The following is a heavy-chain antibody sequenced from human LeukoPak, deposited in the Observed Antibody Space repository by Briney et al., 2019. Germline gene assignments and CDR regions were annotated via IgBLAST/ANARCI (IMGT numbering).Heavy chain of an antibody. CDR3: AKDTTLGDDSSGYYFGGSDY. D-gene: IGHD3-22*01. CDR1: GFTFSSYG. CDR2: ISYDGSNK. V-gene: IGHV3-30*18. J-gene: IGHJ4*02. Sequence: PGRSLRLSCAASGFTFSSYGMHWVRQAPGKGLEWVAVISYDGSNKYYADSVKGRFTISRDNSKNTLYLQMNSLRAEDTAVYYCAKDTTLGDDSSGYYFGGSDYWSQGTLVTVSS.